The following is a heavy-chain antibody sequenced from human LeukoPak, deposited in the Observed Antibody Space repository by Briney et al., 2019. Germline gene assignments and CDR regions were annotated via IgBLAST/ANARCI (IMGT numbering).Heavy chain of an antibody. D-gene: IGHD4-17*01. J-gene: IGHJ4*02. Sequence: SETLSLTCAVSGYSLSSDYYWGWIRQPPGKGLEYIGSIYHRGSIYYNPSLKSRVTISVDTSKNQFSLKLSPVTAADTAVYFCARRVTVTTDYFDYWGQGTLVTVSS. CDR2: IYHRGSI. CDR1: GYSLSSDYY. CDR3: ARRVTVTTDYFDY. V-gene: IGHV4-38-2*01.